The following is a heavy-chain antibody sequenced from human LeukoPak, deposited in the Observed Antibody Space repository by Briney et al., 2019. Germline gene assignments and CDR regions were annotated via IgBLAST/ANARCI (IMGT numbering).Heavy chain of an antibody. CDR3: AKGGKWDVTPFDY. V-gene: IGHV3-23*01. CDR1: GFTFTSYS. J-gene: IGHJ4*02. Sequence: GGSLRLSCAASGFTFTSYSMNWVRQAPGKGLEWVSTISGGGGSTYYADSVKGRFTISRDNSKNTLYRQVNSLRAEDTAVYYCAKGGKWDVTPFDYWGQGTLATVSS. D-gene: IGHD1-26*01. CDR2: ISGGGGST.